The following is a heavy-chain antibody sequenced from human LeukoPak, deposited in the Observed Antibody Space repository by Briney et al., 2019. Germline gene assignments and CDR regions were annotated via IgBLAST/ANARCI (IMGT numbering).Heavy chain of an antibody. CDR3: ARRRSGRNDSFDY. J-gene: IGHJ4*02. V-gene: IGHV3-21*01. CDR2: ITSSTSYI. D-gene: IGHD1-26*01. CDR1: GFTFSSYS. Sequence: GGSLSLSCAASGFTFSSYSMSWVRQAPGKGLEWVSSITSSTSYIYYADSVEGRFTISRDNAKNSLYLQMNSLRAEDTAVYYCARRRSGRNDSFDYWGQGTLVTVSS.